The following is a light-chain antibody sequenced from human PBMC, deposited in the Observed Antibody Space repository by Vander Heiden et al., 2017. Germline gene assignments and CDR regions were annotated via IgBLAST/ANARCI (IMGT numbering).Light chain of an antibody. J-gene: IGKJ1*01. CDR2: KAS. CDR1: QTITTS. Sequence: DIQMAQSPSTLSASLGDRVTITCRASQTITTSLAWYQQKPGKAPKLLIFKASNRESGVPSRFSGTGYGTECTLAISSLQPDDFAIYYWQQYSTYPWTFGQGTKVEI. CDR3: QQYSTYPWT. V-gene: IGKV1-5*03.